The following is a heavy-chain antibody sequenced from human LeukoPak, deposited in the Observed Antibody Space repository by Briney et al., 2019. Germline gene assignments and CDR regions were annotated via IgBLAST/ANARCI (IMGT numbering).Heavy chain of an antibody. D-gene: IGHD3-10*01. CDR3: ASNYYGSGSLDY. CDR1: GFTFSSYW. J-gene: IGHJ4*02. CDR2: IKSDGSTT. V-gene: IGHV3-74*01. Sequence: PGGSLRLSCAASGFTFSSYWMHWVRQAPGKGLVWVSRIKSDGSTTTYADSVKGRFTISRDNAKNTLYLQMNSLRAEDTAVYYCASNYYGSGSLDYWGQGNLVTVSS.